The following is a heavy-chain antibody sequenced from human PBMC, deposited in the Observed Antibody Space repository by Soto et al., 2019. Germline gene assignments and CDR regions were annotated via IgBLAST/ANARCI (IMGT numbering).Heavy chain of an antibody. CDR1: GFTFSSYG. Sequence: QVQLVESGGGVVQPGRSLRLSCAASGFTFSSYGMHWVRQAPGKGLEWVAVISYDGSNKYYADSVKGRFTISRDNSKNTLYLQMNSLRAEDTAVYYCAKRYGDYLGQGTLVTVSS. V-gene: IGHV3-30*18. CDR3: AKRYGDY. J-gene: IGHJ4*02. CDR2: ISYDGSNK. D-gene: IGHD4-17*01.